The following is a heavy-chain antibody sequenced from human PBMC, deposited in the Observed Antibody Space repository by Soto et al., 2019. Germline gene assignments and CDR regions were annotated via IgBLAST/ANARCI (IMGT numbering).Heavy chain of an antibody. V-gene: IGHV4-61*01. CDR1: GGSVSSGSYY. J-gene: IGHJ5*02. CDR3: AREGCSSTSCFRAWANWFDP. D-gene: IGHD2-2*01. CDR2: IYYSGST. Sequence: SETLSLTCTVSGGSVSSGSYYWSWVRQPPGKGLEWIGYIYYSGSTNYNPSLKSRVTISVDTSKNQFSLKLSSVTAADTAVYYCAREGCSSTSCFRAWANWFDPWGQGTLVTVSS.